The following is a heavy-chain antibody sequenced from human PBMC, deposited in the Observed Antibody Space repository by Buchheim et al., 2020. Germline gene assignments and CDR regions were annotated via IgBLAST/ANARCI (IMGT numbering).Heavy chain of an antibody. Sequence: EVQLVESGGGLVQPGGSLRLSCAASGFTLSEYWMHWVRQAPGKGLVWLSRINSDGTSTMYADSVKGRFTISRDNAKNMLFLQMNSLGAEDTAVYYCARAIDYTSCSSWYYVWGQGTL. D-gene: IGHD3-10*02. J-gene: IGHJ4*02. V-gene: IGHV3-74*03. CDR3: ARAIDYTSCSSWYYV. CDR2: INSDGTST. CDR1: GFTLSEYW.